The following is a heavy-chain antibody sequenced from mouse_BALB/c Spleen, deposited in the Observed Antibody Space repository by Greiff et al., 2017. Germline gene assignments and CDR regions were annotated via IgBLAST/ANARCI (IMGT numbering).Heavy chain of an antibody. J-gene: IGHJ4*01. V-gene: IGHV1S29*02. D-gene: IGHD2-1*01. Sequence: VQLKQSGPELVKPGASVKISCKASGCTFTDYNMHWVKQSHGKSLEWIGYIYPYNGGTGYNQKFKSKATLTVDNSSSTAYMELRSLTSEDSAVYYCARSRGSYGNYENAMDYWGQGTSVTVSS. CDR2: IYPYNGGT. CDR1: GCTFTDYN. CDR3: ARSRGSYGNYENAMDY.